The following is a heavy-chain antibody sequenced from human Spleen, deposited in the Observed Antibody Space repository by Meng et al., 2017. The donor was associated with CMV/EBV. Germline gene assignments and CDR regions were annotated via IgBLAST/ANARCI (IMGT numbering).Heavy chain of an antibody. D-gene: IGHD6-19*01. V-gene: IGHV1-2*02. CDR2: INPHTGTT. J-gene: IGHJ4*02. CDR3: ARDRDSSGWYIFDY. CDR1: GYTFSDCF. Sequence: SGYTFSDCFIGWVRQAPGQGLEWMGWINPHTGTTHYAQNFQGRVTMTRDTSISTVYMELTHLRSDDTAVYYCARDRDSSGWYIFDYWGQGSLVTVSS.